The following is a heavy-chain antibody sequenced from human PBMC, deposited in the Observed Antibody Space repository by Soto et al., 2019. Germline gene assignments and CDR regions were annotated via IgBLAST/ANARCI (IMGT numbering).Heavy chain of an antibody. V-gene: IGHV1-18*01. Sequence: QVQLVQSGAEVKKPGASVKVSCKASGYTFASYAISWMRQAPGQGLEWMGWMSAYNGNTNYAQKLQGRVTMTTYTTTSTADMEPRCLRSDDTGVYYCARDPPPPDYWGQGTLVTVSS. CDR2: MSAYNGNT. J-gene: IGHJ4*02. CDR1: GYTFASYA. CDR3: ARDPPPPDY.